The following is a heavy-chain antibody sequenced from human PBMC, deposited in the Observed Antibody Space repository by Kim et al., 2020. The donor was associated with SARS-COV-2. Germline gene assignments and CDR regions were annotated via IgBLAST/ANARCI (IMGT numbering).Heavy chain of an antibody. J-gene: IGHJ6*02. D-gene: IGHD2-15*01. CDR1: GFTFSSYS. Sequence: GGSLRLSCAASGFTFSSYSMNWVRQAPGKGLEWVSYISSSSSTIYYADSVKGRFTISRDNAKNSLYLQMNSLRDEDTAVYYCAREQDIVVVVAAYYYGMDVWGQGTTVTVSS. CDR2: ISSSSSTI. V-gene: IGHV3-48*02. CDR3: AREQDIVVVVAAYYYGMDV.